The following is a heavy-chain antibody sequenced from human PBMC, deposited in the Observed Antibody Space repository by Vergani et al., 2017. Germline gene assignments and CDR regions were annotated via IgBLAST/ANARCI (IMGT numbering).Heavy chain of an antibody. J-gene: IGHJ6*01. V-gene: IGHV3-23*01. CDR3: AKARNPNCKGGNRYSYYYGVDL. D-gene: IGHD1-14*01. CDR2: ISGSGGNT. CDR1: GFTFSSYA. Sequence: EVQLLESGGNLIQPGGSLRLSCGASGFTFSSYAMTWVRLAPGQGLQWVSAISGSGGNTFYTDSVKGRFTISRDNSKDTLYLQMNSLRVEDTAIYYCAKARNPNCKGGNRYSYYYGVDLWVQGATVTVSS.